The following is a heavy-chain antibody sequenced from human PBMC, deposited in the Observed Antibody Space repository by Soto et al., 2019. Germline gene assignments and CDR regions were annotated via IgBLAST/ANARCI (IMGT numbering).Heavy chain of an antibody. CDR3: ARQPVRCISGWNIYYYYGMDV. V-gene: IGHV5-51*01. Sequence: PGESLKISCKGSGYSFTIYWIAWVRQMPGKGLEWMGIIYPGDSDTRYSPSFQGQVTISADKSISTAYLQWSSLKASDTAMYYCARQPVRCISGWNIYYYYGMDVWGQGTTVTVSS. CDR1: GYSFTIYW. CDR2: IYPGDSDT. D-gene: IGHD6-19*01. J-gene: IGHJ6*02.